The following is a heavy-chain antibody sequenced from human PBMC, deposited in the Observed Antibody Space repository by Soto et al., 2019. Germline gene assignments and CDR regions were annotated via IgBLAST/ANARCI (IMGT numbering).Heavy chain of an antibody. CDR2: IYYSGST. J-gene: IGHJ4*02. D-gene: IGHD2-21*02. V-gene: IGHV4-59*01. CDR3: AREIHCGGDCYPFDS. Sequence: SETLSLTCTVSGGSISTYYWSWIRQPPGKGLEWIGYIYYSGSTNYNPSLKSRVTISVDTSKNQFSLKLSSVTAADTAVYYCAREIHCGGDCYPFDSWGQGTLVTVSS. CDR1: GGSISTYY.